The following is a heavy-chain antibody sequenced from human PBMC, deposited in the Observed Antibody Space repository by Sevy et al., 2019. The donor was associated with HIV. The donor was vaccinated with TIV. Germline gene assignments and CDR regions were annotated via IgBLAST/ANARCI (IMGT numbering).Heavy chain of an antibody. V-gene: IGHV3-53*01. J-gene: IGHJ4*02. CDR2: IYSGGST. CDR1: GFTVNTNY. D-gene: IGHD2-8*02. Sequence: GGCLRLSCTASGFTVNTNYMSWVRQAPEKGLEWVSVIYSGGSTYYADSVKGRFTISRDNSKNTVYLQMNSLRAEDTAVYYCARFTRGSKWTAFDYWGQGTLVTVSS. CDR3: ARFTRGSKWTAFDY.